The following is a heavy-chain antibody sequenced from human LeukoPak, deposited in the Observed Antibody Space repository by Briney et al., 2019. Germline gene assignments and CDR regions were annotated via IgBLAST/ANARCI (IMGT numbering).Heavy chain of an antibody. V-gene: IGHV4-34*01. Sequence: SETLSLTCAVYGGSFSGYYWSWIRQPPGEGLEWIGEINHSGSTNYNPSLKSRVTISVDTSKNQFSLKLSSVTAADTAVYYCARREYSSSSAYYYGMDVWGQGTTVTVSS. CDR2: INHSGST. CDR3: ARREYSSSSAYYYGMDV. CDR1: GGSFSGYY. D-gene: IGHD6-6*01. J-gene: IGHJ6*02.